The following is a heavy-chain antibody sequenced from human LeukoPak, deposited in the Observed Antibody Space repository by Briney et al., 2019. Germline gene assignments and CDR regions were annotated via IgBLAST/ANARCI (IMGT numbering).Heavy chain of an antibody. D-gene: IGHD5-12*01. J-gene: IGHJ4*02. V-gene: IGHV3-30-3*01. Sequence: GGSLRLSCAASGFTFSSYAMHWVRQAPGKGLEWVAVISYDGSNKYYADSVKGRFTISRDNAKNSLYLQMNSLRAEDTAVYYCARDIVATSHFDYWGQGTLVTVSS. CDR3: ARDIVATSHFDY. CDR2: ISYDGSNK. CDR1: GFTFSSYA.